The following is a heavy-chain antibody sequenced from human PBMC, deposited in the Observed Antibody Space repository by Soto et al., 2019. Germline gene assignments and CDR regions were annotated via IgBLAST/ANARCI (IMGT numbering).Heavy chain of an antibody. Sequence: ASVKVSCKASGYSFTKFDINWVRQAPGQGLEWMGWLNPKSGNTGYAQNLQGRVTMTRDTSISTAYMELRSLRSEDTALYYCARVTAGSSDFDYWGQGTLVTSPQ. CDR1: GYSFTKFD. CDR3: ARVTAGSSDFDY. D-gene: IGHD6-6*01. V-gene: IGHV1-8*01. J-gene: IGHJ4*02. CDR2: LNPKSGNT.